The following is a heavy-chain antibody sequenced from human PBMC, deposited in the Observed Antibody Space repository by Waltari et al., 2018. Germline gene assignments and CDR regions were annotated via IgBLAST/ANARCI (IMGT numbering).Heavy chain of an antibody. V-gene: IGHV4-34*01. D-gene: IGHD3-16*02. CDR2: INHSGST. J-gene: IGHJ3*02. CDR1: GGSFSGYY. Sequence: QVQLQQWGAGLLKPSETLSLTCAVYGGSFSGYYWSWIRQPPGKGLEWIGEINHSGSTNSNPSLKGRVTISVDPSKNQFSLKLSSVTAADTAVYYCARARPQYDYVWGSYRYGTYDAFDIWGQGTMVTVSS. CDR3: ARARPQYDYVWGSYRYGTYDAFDI.